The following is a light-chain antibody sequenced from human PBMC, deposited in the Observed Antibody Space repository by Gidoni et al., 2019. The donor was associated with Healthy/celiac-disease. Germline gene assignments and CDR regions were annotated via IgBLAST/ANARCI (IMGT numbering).Light chain of an antibody. CDR3: QQRSNWPIT. CDR1: QSVSSY. J-gene: IGKJ3*01. Sequence: EIVLTQSPATLSLSPGESATLSCRASQSVSSYLAWYQQKPGKAPRLLIYVASNRATGTPAWFSGSWSGTYFTLTSRSLDPEDFAVYYCQQRSNWPITFGPGTKVDIK. V-gene: IGKV3-11*01. CDR2: VAS.